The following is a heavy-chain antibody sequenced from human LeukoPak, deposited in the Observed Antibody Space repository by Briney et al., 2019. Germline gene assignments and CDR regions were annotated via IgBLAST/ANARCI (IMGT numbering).Heavy chain of an antibody. J-gene: IGHJ3*02. Sequence: KPSETLSLTCTVSGGSISSYYWSWIRQPPGKGLEWIGYIYYSGSTNYNPSLKSRVTISVDTSKNQFSLKLSSVTAADTAVYYCARTDNCVAFDIWGQGTMVTVSS. V-gene: IGHV4-59*01. CDR2: IYYSGST. CDR1: GGSISSYY. CDR3: ARTDNCVAFDI. D-gene: IGHD1-20*01.